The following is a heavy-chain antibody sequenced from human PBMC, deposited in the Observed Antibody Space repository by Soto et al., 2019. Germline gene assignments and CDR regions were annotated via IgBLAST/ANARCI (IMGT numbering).Heavy chain of an antibody. Sequence: PGWSLRLSCTTSGFSFASFAMTWVRQAPGKGLEWVATISGSDGKTYYADSVKGRFSISRDTSRNTLYLQMNSLRADDTAIYYCAKWSYLDYWGQGTRVTVPS. CDR2: ISGSDGKT. D-gene: IGHD3-3*01. CDR1: GFSFASFA. CDR3: AKWSYLDY. J-gene: IGHJ4*02. V-gene: IGHV3-23*01.